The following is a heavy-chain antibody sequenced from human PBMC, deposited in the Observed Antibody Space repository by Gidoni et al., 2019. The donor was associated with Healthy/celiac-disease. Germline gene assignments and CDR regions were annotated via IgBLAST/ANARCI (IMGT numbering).Heavy chain of an antibody. Sequence: EVQLLESGGGLVQPGGSLRLSCAASGFTFSSYAMSWVRQAPGKVLEWVSAISGSGGSTYYADSVKGRFTISRDNSKNTLYLQMNSLRAEDTAVYYCAKDLCSSTSCQTGRFDYWGQGTLVTVSS. J-gene: IGHJ4*02. CDR1: GFTFSSYA. CDR2: ISGSGGST. CDR3: AKDLCSSTSCQTGRFDY. V-gene: IGHV3-23*01. D-gene: IGHD2-2*01.